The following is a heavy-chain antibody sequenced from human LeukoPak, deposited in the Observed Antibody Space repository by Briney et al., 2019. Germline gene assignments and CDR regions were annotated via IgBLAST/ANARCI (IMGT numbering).Heavy chain of an antibody. D-gene: IGHD2-15*01. CDR2: ISFDGSNK. J-gene: IGHJ4*02. Sequence: GGSLRLSCAASVFTFTMHGMHWVRQAPGKGLEWVTLISFDGSNKYYADSVKGRFTISRDYSKNTLYLQMNSLRAEDTAVYYCAKEDCSGGSCYFAHWGQGTMVTVSS. CDR3: AKEDCSGGSCYFAH. CDR1: VFTFTMHG. V-gene: IGHV3-30*18.